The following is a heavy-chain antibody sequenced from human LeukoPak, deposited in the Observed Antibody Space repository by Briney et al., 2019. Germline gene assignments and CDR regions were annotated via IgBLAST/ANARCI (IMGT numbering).Heavy chain of an antibody. J-gene: IGHJ5*02. D-gene: IGHD6-19*01. CDR2: IYYSGST. CDR1: GGSISSYY. V-gene: IGHV4-59*01. Sequence: KSSETLSLTCTVSGGSISSYYWSWIRQPPGKGLEWIGYIYYSGSTNYNPSLKSRVTISVDTSKNQFSLKLSSVTAADTAVYYCARIAVAVNWFDPWGQGTLVTVSS. CDR3: ARIAVAVNWFDP.